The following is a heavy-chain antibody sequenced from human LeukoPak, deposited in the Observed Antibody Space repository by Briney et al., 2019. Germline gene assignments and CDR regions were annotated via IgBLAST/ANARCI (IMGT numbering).Heavy chain of an antibody. CDR2: IYTSGST. Sequence: SETLSLTCTVSGDSISSYYWSWIRQPAGKGLEWIGRIYTSGSTNYNPSLKSRVTMSVDTSKNQFSLKLSSVPAADTAVYYCASVRRGFGESSKYYAYYYMGVWGKGTTVTISS. CDR3: ASVRRGFGESSKYYAYYYMGV. J-gene: IGHJ6*03. CDR1: GDSISSYY. V-gene: IGHV4-4*07. D-gene: IGHD3-10*01.